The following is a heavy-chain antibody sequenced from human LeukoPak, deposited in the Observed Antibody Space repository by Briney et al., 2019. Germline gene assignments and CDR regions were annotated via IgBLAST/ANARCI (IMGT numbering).Heavy chain of an antibody. D-gene: IGHD3-22*01. CDR3: ARDLRLLPAERYYFDY. V-gene: IGHV3-30*02. Sequence: PGGSLRLSCAASGFTFRSYGMHWVRQAPGKGLEWVTFIRYDGSNKYYADSVKGRFTISRDNSKNTLYLQMNSLRAEDTAVYYCARDLRLLPAERYYFDYWGQGTLITVSS. J-gene: IGHJ4*02. CDR2: IRYDGSNK. CDR1: GFTFRSYG.